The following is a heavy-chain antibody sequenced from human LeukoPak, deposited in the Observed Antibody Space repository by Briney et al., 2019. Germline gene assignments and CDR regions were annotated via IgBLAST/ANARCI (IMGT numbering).Heavy chain of an antibody. CDR2: IYWDDGK. Sequence: SGPTLVNPTQTLTLTCTFSGFSLSTSGVGVGWIRQPPGKALEWLAFIYWDDGKRYSPSLKSRLTITKDTSKNQVVLTMTNMDPVDTATYYCAHRRVANWFDPWGQGTLVTASS. D-gene: IGHD2-15*01. CDR1: GFSLSTSGVG. J-gene: IGHJ5*02. CDR3: AHRRVANWFDP. V-gene: IGHV2-5*02.